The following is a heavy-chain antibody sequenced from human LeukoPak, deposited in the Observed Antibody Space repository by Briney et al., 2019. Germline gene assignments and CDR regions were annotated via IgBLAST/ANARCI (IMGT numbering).Heavy chain of an antibody. J-gene: IGHJ4*02. CDR3: AKSLYSSSWADY. Sequence: GGSLRLSCAASGFTFSSYAMSRVRQAPGKGLEWVSAISGSGGSTYYADSVKGRFTISRDNSKNTLYLQMNSLRAEDTAVYYCAKSLYSSSWADYWGQGTLVTVSS. CDR2: ISGSGGST. V-gene: IGHV3-23*01. D-gene: IGHD6-13*01. CDR1: GFTFSSYA.